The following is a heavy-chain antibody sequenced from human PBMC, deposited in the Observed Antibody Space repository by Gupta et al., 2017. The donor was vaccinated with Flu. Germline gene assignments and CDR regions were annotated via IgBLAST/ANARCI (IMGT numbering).Heavy chain of an antibody. J-gene: IGHJ5*02. V-gene: IGHV3-30*18. Sequence: QVQLVQSGGGVVQPGGSLRLSWAAAGFSFNSTGMPWVRHDPGQGLEREALISFDGKNQYYADSVRGRLTISRDNSKSTLYLQMNSLRGEDTAVYYCAKDLERNHVPPLFDPWGQGTLVTVSS. CDR3: AKDLERNHVPPLFDP. CDR1: GFSFNSTG. D-gene: IGHD1-14*01. CDR2: ISFDGKNQ.